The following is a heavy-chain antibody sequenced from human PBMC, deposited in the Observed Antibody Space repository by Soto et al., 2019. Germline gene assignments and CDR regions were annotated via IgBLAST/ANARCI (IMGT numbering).Heavy chain of an antibody. D-gene: IGHD2-2*01. V-gene: IGHV3-33*01. J-gene: IGHJ4*02. CDR1: GFTFSSYG. CDR2: IWYDGSNK. Sequence: PGGSLRLSCTASGFTFSSYGMHWVRQAPGKGLEWVAVIWYDGSNKYYADSVKGRFTISRDNSKNTLYLQMNSLRAEDTAVYYCARDSFQLGSFDYWGQGTLVTVSS. CDR3: ARDSFQLGSFDY.